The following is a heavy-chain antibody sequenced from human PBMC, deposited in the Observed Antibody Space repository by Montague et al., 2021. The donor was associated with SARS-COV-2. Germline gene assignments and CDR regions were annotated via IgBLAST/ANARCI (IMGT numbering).Heavy chain of an antibody. D-gene: IGHD2/OR15-2a*01. CDR2: LYWDDDK. CDR1: GFSLSSTGVG. Sequence: PALVKPTQTLTLTCTFSGFSLSSTGVGVGWIRQPPGKALEWLALLYWDDDKRYSPSLRYRVTITKDTSKRQVVLTVTDMDPVDTATYYCARLLFVEVKRGYSFDYWGQGALVTVSS. CDR3: ARLLFVEVKRGYSFDY. V-gene: IGHV2-5*02. J-gene: IGHJ4*02.